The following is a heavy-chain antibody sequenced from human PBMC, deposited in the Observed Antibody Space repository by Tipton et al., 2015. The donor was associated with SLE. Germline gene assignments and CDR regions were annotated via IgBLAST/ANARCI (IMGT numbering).Heavy chain of an antibody. D-gene: IGHD3-3*01. Sequence: TLSLTCTVSGGSIGSSSYYWGWIRQPPGKGLEWIGSIYYSGSTYYNPSLKSRVTISVDTSNNQFSLKLSSVTAADTAVYYCAREYYDFWSGYPPFDYWGQGTLVTVSS. V-gene: IGHV4-39*07. CDR1: GGSIGSSSYY. CDR2: IYYSGST. J-gene: IGHJ4*02. CDR3: AREYYDFWSGYPPFDY.